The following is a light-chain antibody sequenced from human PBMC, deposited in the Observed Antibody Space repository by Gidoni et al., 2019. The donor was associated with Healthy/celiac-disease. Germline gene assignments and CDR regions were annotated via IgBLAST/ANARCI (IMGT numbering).Light chain of an antibody. CDR3: QAWDSSTYVV. CDR1: KLGDKY. V-gene: IGLV3-1*01. Sequence: SYERTQPPSVSGAPGQTASITCSGDKLGDKYACWYQQKPAQSPVLVIYQDSKRPSGIPERFSGSNSGNTATLTISGTQAMDEADYYCQAWDSSTYVVFGGGTKRTVL. J-gene: IGLJ2*01. CDR2: QDS.